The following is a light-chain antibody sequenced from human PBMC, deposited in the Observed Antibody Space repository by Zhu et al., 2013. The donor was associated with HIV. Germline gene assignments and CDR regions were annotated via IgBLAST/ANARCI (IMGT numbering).Light chain of an antibody. CDR3: QQYYSYPPT. V-gene: IGKV1-5*01. CDR2: DAS. Sequence: DIQMTQSPSTLSASVGDRVTITCRASQTISSWLAWYQQKPGKAPNLLIYDASSLESGVPSRFSGSGSGTDFTLTISCLQSEDFAAYYCQQYYSYPPTFGQGTKVEIK. CDR1: QTISSW. J-gene: IGKJ1*01.